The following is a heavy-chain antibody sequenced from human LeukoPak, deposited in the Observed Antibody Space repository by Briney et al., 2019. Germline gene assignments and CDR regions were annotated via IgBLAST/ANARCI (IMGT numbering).Heavy chain of an antibody. J-gene: IGHJ6*03. Sequence: SETLSLTCTVSGYSISSGYYWGWIRQPPGKGLEWIGSIYYSGSTYYNPSLKSRVTISVDTSKNQFSLKLSSVTAADTAVYYCARIPGTLDYYGSGSYYSPTHYMDVWGKGTTVTVSS. V-gene: IGHV4-38-2*02. CDR2: IYYSGST. D-gene: IGHD3-10*01. CDR1: GYSISSGYY. CDR3: ARIPGTLDYYGSGSYYSPTHYMDV.